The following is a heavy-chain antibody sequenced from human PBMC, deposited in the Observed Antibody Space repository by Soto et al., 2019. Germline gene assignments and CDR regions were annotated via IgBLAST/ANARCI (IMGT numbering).Heavy chain of an antibody. CDR2: IYYSGTT. J-gene: IGHJ4*02. V-gene: IGHV4-39*01. Sequence: SETLSLTCTVSGDSITSNSYFWAWIRQPPGKGLEWIGSIYYSGTTYYNPSLKSRVTISVDRSKNQFSLKLSSVTAADTAVYYCARHFSVDYFDDWGQGALVNVSS. CDR3: ARHFSVDYFDD. CDR1: GDSITSNSYF.